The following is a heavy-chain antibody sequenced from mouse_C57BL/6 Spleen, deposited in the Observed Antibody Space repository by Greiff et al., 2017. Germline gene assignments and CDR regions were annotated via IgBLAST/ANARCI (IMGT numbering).Heavy chain of an antibody. D-gene: IGHD2-1*01. CDR2: SRNKANDYTT. V-gene: IGHV7-1*01. CDR1: GFTFSDFY. CDR3: ARDASYGSGTFDY. Sequence: EVKVVESGGGLVQSGRSLRLSCATSGFTFSDFYMEWVRQAPGKGLEWIAASRNKANDYTTEYSASVKGRFIVSRDTSQSILYLQMNALRAEDTAIYYCARDASYGSGTFDYWGQGTTLTVSS. J-gene: IGHJ2*01.